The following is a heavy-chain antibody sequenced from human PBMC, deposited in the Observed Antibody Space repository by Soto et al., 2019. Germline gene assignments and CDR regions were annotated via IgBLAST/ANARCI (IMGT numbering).Heavy chain of an antibody. CDR3: AIWYYAKNFDY. J-gene: IGHJ4*02. V-gene: IGHV3-48*03. D-gene: IGHD3-3*01. Sequence: EVQLVESGGGVVQPGVSLRVSCAASGFSFSAYEMNWVRQAPGKGLEWVSWSSRSGSTLAYADSVKGRFTISKDYAKTSLYLQLNSLRVEDTAVYYCAIWYYAKNFDYWGQGTLGSVSA. CDR2: SSRSGSTL. CDR1: GFSFSAYE.